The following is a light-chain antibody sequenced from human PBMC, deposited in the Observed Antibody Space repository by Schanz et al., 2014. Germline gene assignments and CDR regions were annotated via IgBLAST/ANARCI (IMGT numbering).Light chain of an antibody. CDR2: NAS. CDR1: RGISGY. CDR3: QQRMSWPLT. J-gene: IGKJ4*01. Sequence: DIVLTQSPTTLSLSAGERATLSCRASRGISGYLAWYQQNPGQAPRLLIYNASNTAAGIPGRFSGTGSGTDFTLSISSLEPEDFVTYYCQQRMSWPLTFGGGTRVEV. V-gene: IGKV3-11*01.